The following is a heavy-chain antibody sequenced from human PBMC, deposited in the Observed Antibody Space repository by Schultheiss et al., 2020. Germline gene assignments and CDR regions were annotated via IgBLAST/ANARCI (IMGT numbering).Heavy chain of an antibody. V-gene: IGHV2-70*11. CDR2: IDWDDDK. Sequence: TLSLTCAVYGGSFSGYYWSWIRQPPGKGLEWLARIDWDDDKYYSTSLKTRLTISKDTSKNQVVLTMTNMDPVDTATYYCARTPSFNPRFDPWGQGTLVTVSS. CDR3: ARTPSFNPRFDP. J-gene: IGHJ5*02. CDR1: GGSFSGYY. D-gene: IGHD3-10*01.